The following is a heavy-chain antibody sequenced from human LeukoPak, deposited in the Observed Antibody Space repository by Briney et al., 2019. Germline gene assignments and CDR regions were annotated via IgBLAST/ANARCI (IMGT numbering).Heavy chain of an antibody. CDR1: GYTFTGYY. V-gene: IGHV1-2*06. J-gene: IGHJ6*03. CDR2: INPNSGGT. Sequence: ASVKVSCKASGYTFTGYYMHWVRQAPGQGLEWMGRINPNSGGTNYAQKFQGRVTMTRDTSISTAYMELSRLRSDDTAVYNCARTYYYGSGSTDYYYYYYMDVWGKGTTVTVSS. D-gene: IGHD3-10*01. CDR3: ARTYYYGSGSTDYYYYYYMDV.